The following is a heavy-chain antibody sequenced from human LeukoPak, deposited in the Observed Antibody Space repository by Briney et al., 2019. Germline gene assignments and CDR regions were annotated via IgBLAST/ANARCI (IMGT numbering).Heavy chain of an antibody. CDR3: ARDSSGSYNPNNDDY. Sequence: GGSLRLSCAASGFTFSSYAMHWVRQAPGKGLEWVAVISYDGSYKYYADSVKGRFTISRDNSRNTLYLQMNSLRAEATAVYYCARDSSGSYNPNNDDYWGQGTLVTVSS. V-gene: IGHV3-30-3*01. J-gene: IGHJ4*02. D-gene: IGHD1-26*01. CDR2: ISYDGSYK. CDR1: GFTFSSYA.